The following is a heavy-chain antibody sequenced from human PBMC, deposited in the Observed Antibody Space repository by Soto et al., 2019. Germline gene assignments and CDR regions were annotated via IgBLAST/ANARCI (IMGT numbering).Heavy chain of an antibody. CDR1: GFTFSDYY. D-gene: IGHD6-13*01. Sequence: PVGSLRLSCAASGFTFSDYYMSWIRQAPGKGLEWVSYISSSSYTNYADSVKGRFTISRDNAKNSLYLQMNSLRAEDTAVYYCARGPRYSSSWYYGAFDIWGQGTMVTVSS. CDR3: ARGPRYSSSWYYGAFDI. J-gene: IGHJ3*02. CDR2: ISSSSYT. V-gene: IGHV3-11*06.